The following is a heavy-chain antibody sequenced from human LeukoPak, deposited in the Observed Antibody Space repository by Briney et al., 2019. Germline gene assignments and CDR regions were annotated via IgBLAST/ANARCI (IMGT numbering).Heavy chain of an antibody. V-gene: IGHV4-59*08. CDR2: VDNSGST. D-gene: IGHD6-19*01. CDR1: GGSISSYY. J-gene: IGHJ4*02. Sequence: SETLSLTCTVSGGSISSYYRSWIRQLPGKGLERIGYVDNSGSTTYNPSLESRVTMSVDTSRNQFSLKMSSVTATDTAVYYCARHRGSGWPYYFDQWGQGTLVTVSS. CDR3: ARHRGSGWPYYFDQ.